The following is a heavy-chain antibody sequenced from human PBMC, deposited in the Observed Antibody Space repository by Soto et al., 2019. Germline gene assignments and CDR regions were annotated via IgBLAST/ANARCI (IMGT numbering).Heavy chain of an antibody. CDR1: GLTFSTYG. Sequence: GGSLRLSCAASGLTFSTYGMHWVRQAPGKGLEWVALIAYDGSNKYYADSVKGRFTISRDNSKNTLYLQMNSLRAEDTAVYYCAKGAYDYGTSSLAFDFWGQGTMVTVSS. CDR2: IAYDGSNK. CDR3: AKGAYDYGTSSLAFDF. J-gene: IGHJ3*01. V-gene: IGHV3-30*18. D-gene: IGHD6-6*01.